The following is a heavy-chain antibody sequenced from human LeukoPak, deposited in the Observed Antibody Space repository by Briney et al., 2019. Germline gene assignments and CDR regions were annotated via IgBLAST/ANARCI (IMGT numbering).Heavy chain of an antibody. D-gene: IGHD3-10*01. CDR2: INPNSGGT. Sequence: GASVKVSCKASGYTFTGYYMHWVRQAPGQGLEWMGWINPNSGGTNYAQKFQGRVTMTRDTPISTAYMELSRLRSDDTAVYYCASAYYYGSGSPIAELDYWGQGTLVTVSS. CDR1: GYTFTGYY. J-gene: IGHJ4*02. V-gene: IGHV1-2*02. CDR3: ASAYYYGSGSPIAELDY.